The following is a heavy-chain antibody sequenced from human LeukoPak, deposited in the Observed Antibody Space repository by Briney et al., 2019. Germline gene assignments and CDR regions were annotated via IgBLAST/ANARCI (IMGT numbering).Heavy chain of an antibody. CDR2: IYHSGST. V-gene: IGHV4-30-2*01. J-gene: IGHJ3*02. Sequence: SQTLSLTCAVSGGSISSGGYSWSWIRQPPGKGLEWIGYIYHSGSTYYNLSLKSRVTISVDRSKNQFSLKLSSVTAADTAVYYCARDTASGAFDIWGQGTMVTVSS. CDR1: GGSISSGGYS. CDR3: ARDTASGAFDI.